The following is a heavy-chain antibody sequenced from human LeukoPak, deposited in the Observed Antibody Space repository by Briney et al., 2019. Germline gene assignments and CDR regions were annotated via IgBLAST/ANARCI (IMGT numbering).Heavy chain of an antibody. CDR2: IIPIFGTA. V-gene: IGHV1-69*13. Sequence: GASVKVSCKASGGTFSSYAISWVRQAPGQGLEWMGGIIPIFGTANYAQKFQGRVTITADESTSTAYMELSSLRSEDTAVYYCARDIDFWSGYSSYYYYMDVWGKGTTVTVSS. J-gene: IGHJ6*03. CDR1: GGTFSSYA. CDR3: ARDIDFWSGYSSYYYYMDV. D-gene: IGHD3-3*01.